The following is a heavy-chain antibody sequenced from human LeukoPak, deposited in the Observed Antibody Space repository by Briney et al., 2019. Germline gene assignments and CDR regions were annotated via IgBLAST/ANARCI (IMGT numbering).Heavy chain of an antibody. V-gene: IGHV4-61*01. Sequence: PSETLSLTCTVSGASVSRASYWSWIRQPPGKGVEWIAHIYNGVNTNYNPSLKSRVTISVGTSKNQFSLRLNSVTAADTAVYYCARSRAFNSGAFDPWGQGSLVTVSS. J-gene: IGHJ5*02. CDR1: GASVSRASY. D-gene: IGHD1-26*01. CDR3: ARSRAFNSGAFDP. CDR2: IYNGVNT.